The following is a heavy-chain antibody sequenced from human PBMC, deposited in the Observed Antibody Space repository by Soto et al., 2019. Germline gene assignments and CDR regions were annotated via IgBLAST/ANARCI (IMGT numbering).Heavy chain of an antibody. CDR1: GYSFTIYW. V-gene: IGHV5-51*01. CDR2: IYPGDSDT. J-gene: IGHJ5*02. D-gene: IGHD1-1*01. CDR3: PRQGTRSHYPYNLFDP. Sequence: PGESLKISCTGSGYSFTIYWIGWVRQMPGKGLDCMGIIYPGDSDTRYSPSFQGQVTISADKSISTAYLQWSSLKASDTAMYYCPRQGTRSHYPYNLFDPWGQGTLVTVSS.